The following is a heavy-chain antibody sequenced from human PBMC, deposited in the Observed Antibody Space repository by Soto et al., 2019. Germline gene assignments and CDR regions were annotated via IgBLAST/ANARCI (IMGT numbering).Heavy chain of an antibody. CDR2: IRSRANNYAT. V-gene: IGHV3-73*02. D-gene: IGHD3-10*01. CDR1: ELNFSGSA. CDR3: ARGQQAAIGDYYYHGLDV. Sequence: EVRLVESGGGSVQPGGSLKLSCAASELNFSGSAIHWVRQAPGKGLEWVGRIRSRANNYATSSGESVRGRFTSFRDDLKNMAYLQMNTLKTEDTAIYYCARGQQAAIGDYYYHGLDVWGQGTSVTVSS. J-gene: IGHJ6*02.